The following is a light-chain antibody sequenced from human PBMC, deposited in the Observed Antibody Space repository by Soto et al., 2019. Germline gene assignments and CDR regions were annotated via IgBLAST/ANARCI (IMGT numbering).Light chain of an antibody. Sequence: EIVLTQSPGTLSLSPGERATLSCRASHSVSSSYLAWYQQKPGQAPRLLIYGASSRATGIPDRFSGSGSGTDFTLTISRLEPEDFAVYYCQQYGSSPYTFGQGTKVEIK. CDR2: GAS. J-gene: IGKJ1*01. V-gene: IGKV3-20*01. CDR3: QQYGSSPYT. CDR1: HSVSSSY.